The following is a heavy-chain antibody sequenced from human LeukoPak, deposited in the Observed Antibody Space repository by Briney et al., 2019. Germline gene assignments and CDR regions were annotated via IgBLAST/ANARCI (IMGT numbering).Heavy chain of an antibody. CDR1: GFTFTKAW. J-gene: IGHJ4*02. V-gene: IGHV3-15*01. CDR3: TTAVRGGNFLDS. CDR2: IRSITDGGTT. D-gene: IGHD1-7*01. Sequence: GGSLRLSCAASGFTFTKAWMTWVRQAPGKGLEWIGRIRSITDGGTTEYAAPVKGKSTISRDDSTNTLYLQMSSLNTEDTAVYYCTTAVRGGNFLDSWGQGTLVTVSS.